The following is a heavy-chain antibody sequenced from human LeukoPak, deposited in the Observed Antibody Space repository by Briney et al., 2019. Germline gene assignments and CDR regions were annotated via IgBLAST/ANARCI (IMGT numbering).Heavy chain of an antibody. D-gene: IGHD3-10*01. Sequence: GGSLRLSCAASGFTVNSNYMNWVRQAPGKGLEWVSSISSSSSYIYYADSVKGRFTISRDNAKNSLYLQMNSLRAEDTAVYYCARGGYYYGSGSYYYFDYWGQGTLVTVSS. J-gene: IGHJ4*02. CDR2: ISSSSSYI. CDR3: ARGGYYYGSGSYYYFDY. V-gene: IGHV3-21*01. CDR1: GFTVNSNY.